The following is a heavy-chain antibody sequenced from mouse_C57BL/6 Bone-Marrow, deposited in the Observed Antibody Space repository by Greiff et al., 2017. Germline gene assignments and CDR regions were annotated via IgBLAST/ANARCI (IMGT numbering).Heavy chain of an antibody. D-gene: IGHD2-3*01. V-gene: IGHV1-80*01. J-gene: IGHJ4*01. Sequence: VQLVESGAELVKPGASVKISCKASGYAFSSYWMNWVKQRPGKGLEWIGQIYPGDGDTNYNGKFKGKATLTADKSSSTAYMQLSSLTSEDSAVYFCARGGWLDAMDYWGQGTSVTVSS. CDR1: GYAFSSYW. CDR2: IYPGDGDT. CDR3: ARGGWLDAMDY.